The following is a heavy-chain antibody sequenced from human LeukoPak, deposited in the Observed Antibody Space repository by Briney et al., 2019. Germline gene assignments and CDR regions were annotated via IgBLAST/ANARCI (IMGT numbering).Heavy chain of an antibody. J-gene: IGHJ4*02. CDR3: ARLSTLAAAARDY. V-gene: IGHV1-2*02. CDR2: INPNSGGT. CDR1: GYTFTGYY. D-gene: IGHD6-13*01. Sequence: ASVKVSCKASGYTFTGYYMHWMRQAPGQGLEWMGWINPNSGGTNYAQKFQGRVTMTRDTSISTAYMELSRLRSDDTAVYYCARLSTLAAAARDYWGQGTLVTVSS.